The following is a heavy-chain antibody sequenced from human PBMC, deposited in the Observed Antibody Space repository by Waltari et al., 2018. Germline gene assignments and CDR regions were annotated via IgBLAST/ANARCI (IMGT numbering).Heavy chain of an antibody. CDR1: GFSFSTYA. V-gene: IGHV3-23*01. D-gene: IGHD1-26*01. CDR2: ITRSGAVT. J-gene: IGHJ5*01. CDR3: AKAGDYGSWPFDS. Sequence: EVQLLESGGGLVQPGGSLRLSCAASGFSFSTYAMSWVRQAPGKGLEWVSAITRSGAVTYYADSVRGRFTISRDNAKKTLYLQMDSLRAEDTAVFYCAKAGDYGSWPFDSWGQGTLVSVSS.